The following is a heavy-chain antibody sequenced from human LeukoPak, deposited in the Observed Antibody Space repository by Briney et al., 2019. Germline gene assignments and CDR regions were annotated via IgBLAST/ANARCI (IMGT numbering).Heavy chain of an antibody. CDR2: MYYSGST. V-gene: IGHV4-38-2*01. CDR1: GYFISSGFY. J-gene: IGHJ6*03. CDR3: ARLRSGPTSYYYYYMDV. Sequence: SETLPLTCGVSGYFISSGFYWGWIRQPPGKGLEWIGSMYYSGSTYYNPSLKSRVTISVDTSKNQFSLKLSSMTAADTAMYYCARLRSGPTSYYYYYMDVWGKGTMVTVSS. D-gene: IGHD3-10*01.